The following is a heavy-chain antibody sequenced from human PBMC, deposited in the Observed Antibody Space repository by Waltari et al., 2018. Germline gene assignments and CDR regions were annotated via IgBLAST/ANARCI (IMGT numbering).Heavy chain of an antibody. V-gene: IGHV4-38-2*02. CDR2: IYHSGST. Sequence: QVQLQESGPGLVKPSETLSLTCAVSGYSISSGYYWGWIRQPPGKGLGWIGSIYHSGSTYDNPSLKSRVTISVDTSKTQFSLKLSSVTAADTAVYYCARDRDIVVVPDAFDIWGQGTMVTVSS. J-gene: IGHJ3*02. CDR3: ARDRDIVVVPDAFDI. D-gene: IGHD2-2*01. CDR1: GYSISSGYY.